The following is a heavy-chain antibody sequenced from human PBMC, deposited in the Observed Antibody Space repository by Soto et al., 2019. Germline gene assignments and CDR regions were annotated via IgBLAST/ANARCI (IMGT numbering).Heavy chain of an antibody. CDR3: TYPVAPAALLNAFDI. D-gene: IGHD2-15*01. J-gene: IGHJ3*02. CDR2: IYPGDSDT. V-gene: IGHV5-51*01. CDR1: GYSFTSYW. Sequence: GESLKISCKGSGYSFTSYWIGWVRQMPGKGLEWMGIIYPGDSDTRYSPSFQGQVTISADKSISTAYLQWSSLKASDTAVYYCTYPVAPAALLNAFDIWGQGTMVTVSS.